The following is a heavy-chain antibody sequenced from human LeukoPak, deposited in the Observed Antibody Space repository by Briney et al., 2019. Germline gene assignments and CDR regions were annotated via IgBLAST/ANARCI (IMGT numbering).Heavy chain of an antibody. CDR1: GFTFSSYS. CDR3: AKEGLYSGSFMDY. V-gene: IGHV3-21*01. D-gene: IGHD1-26*01. J-gene: IGHJ4*02. Sequence: GGSLRLSCAASGFTFSSYSMNWVRQAPGKGLEWVSSISSSSSYIYYADSVKGRFTISRDNAKNSLYLQMNSLRAEDTAVYYCAKEGLYSGSFMDYWGQGTLVTVSS. CDR2: ISSSSSYI.